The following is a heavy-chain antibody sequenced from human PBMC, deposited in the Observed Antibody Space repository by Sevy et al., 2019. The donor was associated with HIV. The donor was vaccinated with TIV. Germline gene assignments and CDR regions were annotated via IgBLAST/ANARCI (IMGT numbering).Heavy chain of an antibody. D-gene: IGHD3-16*01. CDR3: ARGVGGPGVMITFGGVKYAFDF. J-gene: IGHJ3*01. Sequence: SETLSLTCTVSGGSMTTTDYYWSWIRQSPRKGLEWIGYIHYSGRTYYHPSLKSRVTMSVDTSRNQFSLRLNSVTATETAVYYCARGVGGPGVMITFGGVKYAFDFWGQGRTVTVSS. CDR2: IHYSGRT. V-gene: IGHV4-30-4*02. CDR1: GGSMTTTDYY.